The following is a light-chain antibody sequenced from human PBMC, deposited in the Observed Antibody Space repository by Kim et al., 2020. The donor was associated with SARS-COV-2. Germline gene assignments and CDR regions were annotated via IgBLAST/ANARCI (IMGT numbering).Light chain of an antibody. V-gene: IGKV3-20*01. CDR1: HSVKKNK. CDR2: SAS. J-gene: IGKJ2*01. CDR3: QQFGSTPFA. Sequence: LPPREMATLSCGASHSVKKNKLAWYQQKVGQAPRLLIDSASSRATGVPDRFSGSGSGTDFTLTISRLEPEDFAVFYCQQFGSTPFAFGQGTKLEI.